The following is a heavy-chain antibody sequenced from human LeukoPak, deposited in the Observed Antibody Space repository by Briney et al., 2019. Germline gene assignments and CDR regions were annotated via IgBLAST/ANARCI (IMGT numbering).Heavy chain of an antibody. CDR2: IYSGGST. J-gene: IGHJ6*04. D-gene: IGHD5-18*01. Sequence: PGGSLRLSCAASGFTFSSYGMHWVRQAPGKGLEWVSVIYSGGSTYYADSVKGRFIIFRDNSKNTLYLQMNSLRVEDTAVYYRARLTAHVDVWGKGTTVTISS. CDR1: GFTFSSYG. CDR3: ARLTAHVDV. V-gene: IGHV3-53*01.